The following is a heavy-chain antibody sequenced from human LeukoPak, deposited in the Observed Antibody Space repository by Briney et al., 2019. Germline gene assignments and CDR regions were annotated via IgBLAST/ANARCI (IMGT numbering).Heavy chain of an antibody. CDR2: ISSSGSTI. D-gene: IGHD3-9*01. CDR3: ARDGYDILTGYPITTDY. Sequence: GGSLRLSCAASGFTFSSYEMNWVRQAPGKGLKWVSYISSSGSTIYYADSVKGRFTISRDNAKNSLYLQMNSLRAEDTAVYYCARDGYDILTGYPITTDYWGQGTLVTVSS. V-gene: IGHV3-48*03. J-gene: IGHJ4*02. CDR1: GFTFSSYE.